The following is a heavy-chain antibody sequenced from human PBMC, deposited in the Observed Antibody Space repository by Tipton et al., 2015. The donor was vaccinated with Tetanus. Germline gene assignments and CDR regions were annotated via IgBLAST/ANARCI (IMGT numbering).Heavy chain of an antibody. CDR3: ARANYDFPKKGPFDS. J-gene: IGHJ4*02. CDR2: VSYSGST. CDR1: DGSFNAYY. Sequence: TLSLTCGVSDGSFNAYYWNWIRQPPGKGLEWIGYVSYSGSTNSNYSLKSRITISQDTSKNQFSLRLTSVTAADTAVYYCARANYDFPKKGPFDSWGQGTLVIVSS. D-gene: IGHD3-3*01. V-gene: IGHV4-59*01.